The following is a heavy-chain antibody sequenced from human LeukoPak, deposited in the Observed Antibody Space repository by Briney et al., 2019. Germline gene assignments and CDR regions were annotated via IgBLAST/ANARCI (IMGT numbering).Heavy chain of an antibody. J-gene: IGHJ4*02. D-gene: IGHD3-22*01. Sequence: PSKTLSLTCAVYGGSFSGYYWSWIRQPPGKGLEWIGEINHSGSTNYNPSLKSRVTISVDTSKNQFSLKLSSVTAADTAVYYCASLDSSGYSDFDYWGQGTLVTVSS. CDR1: GGSFSGYY. V-gene: IGHV4-34*01. CDR2: INHSGST. CDR3: ASLDSSGYSDFDY.